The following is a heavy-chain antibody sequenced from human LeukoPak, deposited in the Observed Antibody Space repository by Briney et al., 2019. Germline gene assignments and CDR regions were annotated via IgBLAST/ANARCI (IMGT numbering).Heavy chain of an antibody. V-gene: IGHV3-30*02. CDR2: IRRDGSNQ. J-gene: IGHJ4*02. D-gene: IGHD3-3*01. CDR3: TKAYDSWIGSFYDY. Sequence: TGGSLRLSCAASGFTFSSHGMHWVRQAPGKGLEWVSFIRRDGSNQYYAESVKGRFTISRDNSKNTLDLQMGSLRVEDTAVYYCTKAYDSWIGSFYDYWGRGTQVTVSS. CDR1: GFTFSSHG.